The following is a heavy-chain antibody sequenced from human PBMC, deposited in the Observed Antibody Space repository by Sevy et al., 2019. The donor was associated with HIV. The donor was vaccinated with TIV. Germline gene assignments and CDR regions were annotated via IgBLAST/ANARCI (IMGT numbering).Heavy chain of an antibody. D-gene: IGHD3-22*01. CDR1: GYTLTEFS. Sequence: ASVKVSCKISGYTLTEFSMHWVRQVPGKGLEWMGSFDPEDAKTIYAQKFQGRVTMTEDTSTDTAYMELRSLRSEDTAMYYCAITREYYSDSSGYFDYWGQGTLDTVSS. J-gene: IGHJ4*02. CDR2: FDPEDAKT. CDR3: AITREYYSDSSGYFDY. V-gene: IGHV1-24*01.